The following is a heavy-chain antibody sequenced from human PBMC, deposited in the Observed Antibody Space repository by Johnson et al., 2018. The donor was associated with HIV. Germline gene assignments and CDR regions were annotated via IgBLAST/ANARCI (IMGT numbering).Heavy chain of an antibody. CDR2: INWNGGRT. CDR3: ARSYSSLDAFDI. CDR1: GFTFDEYG. D-gene: IGHD6-13*01. J-gene: IGHJ3*02. V-gene: IGHV3-20*04. Sequence: VLLVESGGGVVRPGGSLRLSCAASGFTFDEYGMSWVRQAPGKGLEWASGINWNGGRTGYADSMKGRFTISRDNSKNTLYLQMNSLRAEDTAVYYCARSYSSLDAFDIWGQGTMVTVSS.